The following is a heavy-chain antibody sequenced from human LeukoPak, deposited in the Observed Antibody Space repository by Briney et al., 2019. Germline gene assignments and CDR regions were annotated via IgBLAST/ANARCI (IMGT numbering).Heavy chain of an antibody. J-gene: IGHJ4*02. CDR3: ARVGSGWYYFDY. CDR1: GGSISSGDYY. D-gene: IGHD6-19*01. V-gene: IGHV4-30-4*01. Sequence: SQTLSLTCTVSGGSISSGDYYWSWIRQPPGKGLEWIGYIYYSGSTYYNPSLKCRVTISVDTSKNQFSLKLSSVTAADTAVYYCARVGSGWYYFDYWGQGTLVTVSS. CDR2: IYYSGST.